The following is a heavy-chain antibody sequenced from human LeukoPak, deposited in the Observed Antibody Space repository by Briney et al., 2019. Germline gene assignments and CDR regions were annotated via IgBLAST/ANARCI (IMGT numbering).Heavy chain of an antibody. J-gene: IGHJ4*02. D-gene: IGHD1-1*01. CDR2: IYYSGST. Sequence: SNYWMSWVRQLPGKGLEWIGSIYYSGSTYYNPSLKSRVTISVDTSKNQFSLKLSSVTAADTAVYYCAREVPIFDYWGQGTLVTVSS. CDR1: SNYW. V-gene: IGHV4-39*07. CDR3: AREVPIFDY.